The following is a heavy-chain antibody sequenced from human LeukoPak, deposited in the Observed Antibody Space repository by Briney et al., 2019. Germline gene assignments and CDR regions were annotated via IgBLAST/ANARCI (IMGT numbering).Heavy chain of an antibody. D-gene: IGHD3-16*01. CDR3: ARDPIGGAPDCFDY. Sequence: GGSLRLSCAASGFAFGSYAMHWVRQAPDKGLEWVAVIAFDGTEKYYGNSVRGRFTISRDNSKNTLHLQLNSLRAEDTAVYYCARDPIGGAPDCFDYWGQGTLVTVSS. V-gene: IGHV3-30*04. CDR1: GFAFGSYA. CDR2: IAFDGTEK. J-gene: IGHJ4*02.